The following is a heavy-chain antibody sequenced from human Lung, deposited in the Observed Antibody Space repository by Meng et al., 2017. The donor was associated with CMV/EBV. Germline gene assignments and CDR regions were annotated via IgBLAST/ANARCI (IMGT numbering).Heavy chain of an antibody. V-gene: IGHV3-20*04. D-gene: IGHD3-22*01. CDR2: IDWNGRGT. Sequence: GESLKISCAASGFTFDDYGMNWVRQAPGKGLEWVSGIDWNGRGTGYGKSVKGRFTVSRDNAKNILYLQMNSLAAEDTALYYCARGRALHYSKSRGYYPYYFDHWGQGMMVTVSS. J-gene: IGHJ4*02. CDR1: GFTFDDYG. CDR3: ARGRALHYSKSRGYYPYYFDH.